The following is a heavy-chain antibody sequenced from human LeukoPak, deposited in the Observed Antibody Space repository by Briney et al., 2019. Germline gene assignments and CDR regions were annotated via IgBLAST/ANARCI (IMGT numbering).Heavy chain of an antibody. CDR2: IKQDGSEK. V-gene: IGHV3-7*03. J-gene: IGHJ5*02. D-gene: IGHD6-19*01. Sequence: EGSLRLSCAASGFTFSSYWMSWVRQAPGKGLEWVANIKQDGSEKYYVDSVKGRFTISRDNAKNSLYLQMNSLRAEDTAVYYCARDLRIAVADNKNNWFDPWGQGTLVTVSS. CDR1: GFTFSSYW. CDR3: ARDLRIAVADNKNNWFDP.